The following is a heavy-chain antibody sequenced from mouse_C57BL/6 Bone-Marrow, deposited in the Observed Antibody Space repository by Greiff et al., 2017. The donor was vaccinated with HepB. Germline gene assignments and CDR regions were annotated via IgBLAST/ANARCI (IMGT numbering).Heavy chain of an antibody. CDR2: ILPSIGRT. J-gene: IGHJ2*01. V-gene: IGHV15-2*01. Sequence: QVQLKESGSELRSPGSSVKLSCKDFDSEVFPIAYMSWVRQKPGHGFEWIGGILPSIGRTIYGEKFEDKATLDADTLSNTAYLELNSLTSEDSAIYYCARGYYGSKYYFDYWGQGTTLTVSS. D-gene: IGHD1-1*01. CDR3: ARGYYGSKYYFDY. CDR1: DSEVFPIAY.